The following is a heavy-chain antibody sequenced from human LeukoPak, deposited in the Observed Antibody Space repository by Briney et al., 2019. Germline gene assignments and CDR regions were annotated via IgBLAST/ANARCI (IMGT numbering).Heavy chain of an antibody. Sequence: PSETLSLTCTVSGGSISSYYWSWIRQPAGKGLEWIGRIYTSGSTNYNPSLKSRVTMSVDTSKNQFSLKLSSVTAADTAVYYCARLTYCSSTSCRPRYNNYYYYYMDVWGKGTTVTVSS. V-gene: IGHV4-4*07. CDR2: IYTSGST. D-gene: IGHD2-2*01. CDR3: ARLTYCSSTSCRPRYNNYYYYYMDV. J-gene: IGHJ6*03. CDR1: GGSISSYY.